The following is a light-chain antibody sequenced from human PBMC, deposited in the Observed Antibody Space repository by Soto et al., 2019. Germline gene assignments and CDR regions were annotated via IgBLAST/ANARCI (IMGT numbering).Light chain of an antibody. CDR2: EVT. V-gene: IGLV2-14*01. CDR1: SSDVGGYNY. J-gene: IGLJ2*01. CDR3: SSYTTTTTPVV. Sequence: QSALTQPASVSGPPGQSITISCTGTSSDVGGYNYVSWYQHHPGKAPKLIIYEVTNRPSGVSNRFSGSKSGNTASLTISGLQAGDEADYYCSSYTTTTTPVVFGGGTQLTVL.